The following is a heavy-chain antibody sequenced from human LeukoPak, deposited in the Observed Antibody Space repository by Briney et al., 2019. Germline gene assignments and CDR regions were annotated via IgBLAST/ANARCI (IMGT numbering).Heavy chain of an antibody. V-gene: IGHV3-7*01. J-gene: IGHJ4*02. Sequence: PGGSLRLSCAASGLTFSNYWMAWVRQAPGKGLEWVANIDQDGSEKESVDSVKGRFTISRDNAKNSLYLQMSNLRAEDTAVYYCARWRGAQSEFEYWGQGTLVTVSS. CDR2: IDQDGSEK. D-gene: IGHD3-3*01. CDR3: ARWRGAQSEFEY. CDR1: GLTFSNYW.